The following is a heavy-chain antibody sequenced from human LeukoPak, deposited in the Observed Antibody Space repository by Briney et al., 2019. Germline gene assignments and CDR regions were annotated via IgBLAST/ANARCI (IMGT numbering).Heavy chain of an antibody. CDR1: GYTFTGYY. J-gene: IGHJ3*02. D-gene: IGHD6-13*01. V-gene: IGHV1-2*02. CDR2: VNPNSGGT. Sequence: GASVKVSCKASGYTFTGYYMHWVRQAPGQGLEWVGWVNPNSGGTKYAQKFQGRVTMTRDTSISTAYMELSGLRSDDTAVYYCARDLAPYSSSWYDAWCAFDIWGQGTMVTVSS. CDR3: ARDLAPYSSSWYDAWCAFDI.